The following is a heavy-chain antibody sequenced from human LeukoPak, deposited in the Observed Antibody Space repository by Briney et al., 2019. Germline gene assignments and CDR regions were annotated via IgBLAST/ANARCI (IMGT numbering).Heavy chain of an antibody. CDR3: ARDRRRGTTNWFDP. Sequence: SVKVSCKASGGTFSSYAISWVRQAPGQGLEWMGGIIPIFGTANYAQKFQGRVTITADESTSTAYMELSSLRSEGTAVYYCARDRRRGTTNWFDPWGQGTLVTVSS. CDR1: GGTFSSYA. CDR2: IIPIFGTA. D-gene: IGHD1-7*01. J-gene: IGHJ5*02. V-gene: IGHV1-69*13.